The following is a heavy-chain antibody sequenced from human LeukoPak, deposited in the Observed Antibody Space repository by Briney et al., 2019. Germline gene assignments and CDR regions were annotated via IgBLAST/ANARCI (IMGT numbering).Heavy chain of an antibody. CDR2: ISYDGSNK. D-gene: IGHD4-17*01. CDR3: ASTVSFDY. J-gene: IGHJ4*02. Sequence: GGSLRLSCAASGFTFSSYGMHWVRQAPGKGLEWVAVISYDGSNKYYADSVKGRFTISRDNSKNTLYLQMNSLRAEDTTVYYCASTVSFDYWGQGTLVTVSS. V-gene: IGHV3-30*03. CDR1: GFTFSSYG.